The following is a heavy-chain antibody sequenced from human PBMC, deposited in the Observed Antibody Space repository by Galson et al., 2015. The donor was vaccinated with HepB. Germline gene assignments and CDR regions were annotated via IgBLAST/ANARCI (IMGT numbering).Heavy chain of an antibody. J-gene: IGHJ4*02. V-gene: IGHV5-51*01. Sequence: QSGAEVKKPGESLKISCTGSGYSFTSYWIGWVRQMPGKGLEWMGIIYPGDSDTRYSPSFQGQVTISADKSISTAYLQWSSLKASDTAMYYCARSGDSSGYYAYYFDYWGQGTLVTVSS. D-gene: IGHD3-22*01. CDR1: GYSFTSYW. CDR2: IYPGDSDT. CDR3: ARSGDSSGYYAYYFDY.